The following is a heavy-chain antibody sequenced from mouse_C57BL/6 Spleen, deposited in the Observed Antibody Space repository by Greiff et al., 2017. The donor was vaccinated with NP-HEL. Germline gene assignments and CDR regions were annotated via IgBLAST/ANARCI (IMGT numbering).Heavy chain of an antibody. CDR1: GFTFSDYG. J-gene: IGHJ4*01. V-gene: IGHV5-17*01. D-gene: IGHD3-2*02. CDR3: ARPGSSGYVRGYYAMDY. CDR2: ISSGSSTI. Sequence: EVKLMESGGGLVKPGGSLKLSCAASGFTFSDYGMHWVRQAPEKGLEWVAYISSGSSTIYYADTVKGRFTISRDNAKNTLFLQMTSLRSEDTAMYYCARPGSSGYVRGYYAMDYWGQGTSVTVSS.